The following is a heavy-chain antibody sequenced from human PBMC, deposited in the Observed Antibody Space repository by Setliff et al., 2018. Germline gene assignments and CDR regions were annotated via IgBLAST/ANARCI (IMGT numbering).Heavy chain of an antibody. CDR1: GYSISSDYY. J-gene: IGHJ4*02. CDR3: ARAPGRNIRGDY. Sequence: TSETLSLTCAVSGYSISSDYYWAWIRQPPGKGLEWIATIYHSGTTFHNPSLKSRVSMSVDTSKNYFSLRLTSVTAADSAIYYCARAPGRNIRGDYWGQGALVTVSS. CDR2: IYHSGTT. V-gene: IGHV4-38-2*01. D-gene: IGHD3-10*01.